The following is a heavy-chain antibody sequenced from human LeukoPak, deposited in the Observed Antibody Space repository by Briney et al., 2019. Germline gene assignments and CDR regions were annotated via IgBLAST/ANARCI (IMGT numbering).Heavy chain of an antibody. Sequence: GGSLRFSCSASGFTFSSYAMSWVPHAPGKGLKWVSTISGSGGSTYYADSVKGRFTISRDNSKNSLYLQMSSLRAEDTAVYYSAKEIVGATPFCPLDYCGQGTLVTVSS. D-gene: IGHD1-26*01. CDR2: ISGSGGST. CDR1: GFTFSSYA. V-gene: IGHV3-23*01. J-gene: IGHJ4*02. CDR3: AKEIVGATPFCPLDY.